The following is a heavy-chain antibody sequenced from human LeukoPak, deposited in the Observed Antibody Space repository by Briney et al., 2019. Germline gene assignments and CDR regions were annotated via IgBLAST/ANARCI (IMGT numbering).Heavy chain of an antibody. D-gene: IGHD1-26*01. J-gene: IGHJ4*02. Sequence: PGGSLRLSCVASGFTFKNYVMNWVRQAPGKGLEWLATIYGSGVSISYEDSVKGRFTISRDNSNNTLYLQMNSLRAEDTAMYYCAKDLGWELPAEAYWGQGILVTVSS. CDR1: GFTFKNYV. CDR2: IYGSGVSI. CDR3: AKDLGWELPAEAY. V-gene: IGHV3-23*01.